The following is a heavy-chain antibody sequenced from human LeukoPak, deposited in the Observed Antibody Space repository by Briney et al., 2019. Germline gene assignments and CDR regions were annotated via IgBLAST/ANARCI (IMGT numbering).Heavy chain of an antibody. J-gene: IGHJ6*03. Sequence: KPSEPLPLPCTVSGGSIGIYYWNWIRQPAGKGLEWIGRIFTSGIANYNPSLKSRVTMSVDTSKNQFSLNLSSVTAADTAVYYCAREISGTYYNPLGHMDVWGKGTTVTVSS. CDR1: GGSIGIYY. V-gene: IGHV4-4*07. D-gene: IGHD3-10*01. CDR2: IFTSGIA. CDR3: AREISGTYYNPLGHMDV.